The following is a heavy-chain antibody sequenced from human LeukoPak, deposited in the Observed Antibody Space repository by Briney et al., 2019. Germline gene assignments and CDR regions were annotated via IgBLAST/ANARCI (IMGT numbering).Heavy chain of an antibody. Sequence: PGGSLRLSCAASGFTFSNAWMSWVPQAPGKGLEWVGRIKSKTDGGTTDYAAPVQGRFTISRDDSKNTLSLQMNGLKSEDAAVYYCTTDRYNWNDDGFDIWGQGTMVTVSS. V-gene: IGHV3-15*01. CDR1: GFTFSNAW. D-gene: IGHD1-1*01. J-gene: IGHJ3*02. CDR2: IKSKTDGGTT. CDR3: TTDRYNWNDDGFDI.